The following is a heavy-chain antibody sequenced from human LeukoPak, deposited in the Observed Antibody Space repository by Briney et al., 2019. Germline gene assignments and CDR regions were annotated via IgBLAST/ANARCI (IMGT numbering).Heavy chain of an antibody. CDR1: GASISTYY. V-gene: IGHV4-4*07. D-gene: IGHD3-22*01. CDR2: IYGSGYT. Sequence: SETLSLTCTVSGASISTYYWSWIRQPAGKGLERIGRIYGSGYTNYNPSLKSRVTVSVDTSKSQFSLRLSSVTAADTAVYYCAGGPDTSGYHTLDYWGQGTLVTVSS. J-gene: IGHJ4*02. CDR3: AGGPDTSGYHTLDY.